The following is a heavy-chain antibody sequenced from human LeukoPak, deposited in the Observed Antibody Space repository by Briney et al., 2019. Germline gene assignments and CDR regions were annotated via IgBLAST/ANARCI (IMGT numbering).Heavy chain of an antibody. CDR2: IYYSGST. CDR3: ARHAGGSFRINAFDI. V-gene: IGHV4-30-4*01. CDR1: GGSISSGDYY. Sequence: SETLSLTCTVSGGSISSGDYYWSWIRQPPGKGLEWIGYIYYSGSTYYNPSLKSRVTISVDTSKNQFSLKLSSVTAADTAVYYCARHAGGSFRINAFDIWGQGTMVTVSS. J-gene: IGHJ3*02. D-gene: IGHD1-26*01.